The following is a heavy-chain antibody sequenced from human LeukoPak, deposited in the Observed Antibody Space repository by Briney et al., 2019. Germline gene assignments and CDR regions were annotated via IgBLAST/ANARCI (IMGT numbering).Heavy chain of an antibody. CDR2: INPNSGGT. CDR1: GYTFTGYY. CDR3: ARVFPGYSSSWYSWFDP. Sequence: ASVKVSCKASGYTFTGYYMHWVRQAPGQGLEWMGWINPNSGGTNYAQKFQGRVTMTRDTSKNQFSLKLSSVTAADTAVYYCARVFPGYSSSWYSWFDPWGQGTLVTVSS. V-gene: IGHV1-2*02. D-gene: IGHD6-13*01. J-gene: IGHJ5*02.